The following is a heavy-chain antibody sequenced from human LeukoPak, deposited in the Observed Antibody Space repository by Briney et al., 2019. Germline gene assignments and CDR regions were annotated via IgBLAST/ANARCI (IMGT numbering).Heavy chain of an antibody. CDR1: GFTFSNAW. J-gene: IGHJ4*02. D-gene: IGHD6-19*01. Sequence: GGSLRLSCAASGFTFSNAWMNWVRQAPGKGLEWVSSISSSSSYIYYADSVKGRFTISRDNAKNSLYLQMNSLRAEDTAVYYCARWDVAVAGTFDYWGQGTLVTVSS. V-gene: IGHV3-21*01. CDR3: ARWDVAVAGTFDY. CDR2: ISSSSSYI.